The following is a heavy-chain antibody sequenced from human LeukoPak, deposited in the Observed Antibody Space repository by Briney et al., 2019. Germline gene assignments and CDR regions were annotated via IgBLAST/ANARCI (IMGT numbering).Heavy chain of an antibody. J-gene: IGHJ4*02. V-gene: IGHV1-2*02. Sequence: ASVKVSCKASGYTFTGYYMHWVRQAPGQGLEWMGWINPNSGGTNYAQKFQGRVTMTRDTSISTAYMELNRLRSDDTAVYYCAKLGATVGYSPIDYWGQGTLVTVSS. CDR2: INPNSGGT. CDR1: GYTFTGYY. CDR3: AKLGATVGYSPIDY. D-gene: IGHD1-26*01.